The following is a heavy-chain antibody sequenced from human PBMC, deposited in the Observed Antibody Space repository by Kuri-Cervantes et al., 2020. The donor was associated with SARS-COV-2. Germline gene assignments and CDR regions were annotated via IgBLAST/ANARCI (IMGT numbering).Heavy chain of an antibody. CDR3: ARDLSIDY. CDR2: ISYDGSNK. J-gene: IGHJ4*02. D-gene: IGHD3-9*01. V-gene: IGHV3-30*03. CDR1: GFTFSNYD. Sequence: GGSLRLSCAASGFTFSNYDIHWVRQAPGKGLERVAVISYDGSNKYYADSVKGRFTISRDNSKNTLYLQMNSLRAEDTAVYYCARDLSIDYWGQGTLVTVSS.